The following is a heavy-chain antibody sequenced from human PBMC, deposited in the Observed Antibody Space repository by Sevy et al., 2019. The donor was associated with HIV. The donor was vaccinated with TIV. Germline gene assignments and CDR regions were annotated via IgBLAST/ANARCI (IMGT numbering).Heavy chain of an antibody. Sequence: GGSLRLSCAASRFTFSSYWMSWVRQAPGKGLEWVANIKRDGSEKYYVDSVKGRFTISRDNAKNSLYLQMNSLRAEDTAVYYCARDCSSASCLWGMDVWGQGTTVTVSS. CDR3: ARDCSSASCLWGMDV. CDR2: IKRDGSEK. V-gene: IGHV3-7*03. CDR1: RFTFSSYW. J-gene: IGHJ6*02. D-gene: IGHD2-2*01.